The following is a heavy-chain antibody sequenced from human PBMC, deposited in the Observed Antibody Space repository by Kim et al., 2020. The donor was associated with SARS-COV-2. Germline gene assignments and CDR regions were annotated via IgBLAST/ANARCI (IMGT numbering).Heavy chain of an antibody. CDR3: ARPFNSGWYGDLDY. J-gene: IGHJ4*02. CDR1: GFTFSSYA. D-gene: IGHD6-19*01. V-gene: IGHV3-30-3*01. CDR2: ISYDGSNK. Sequence: GGSLRLSCAASGFTFSSYAIHWVRQAPGKGLEWVAVISYDGSNKYYADSVTGRFTISRDNSKNTLYLQMNSLRAEDTAVYFCARPFNSGWYGDLDYWGQGTLVTVSS.